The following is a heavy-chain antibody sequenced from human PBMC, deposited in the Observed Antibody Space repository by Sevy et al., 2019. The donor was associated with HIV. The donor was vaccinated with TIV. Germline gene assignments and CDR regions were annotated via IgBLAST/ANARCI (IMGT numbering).Heavy chain of an antibody. Sequence: ASVKVSCKASGYTFTSCGISWVRQAPGQGLEWMGWISAYNGNTNYAQKLQGRVTMTTDTSTSTAYMELRSLRSDDTAVYYCARVYVSYDFWSGNDYWGQGTLVTVSS. J-gene: IGHJ4*02. V-gene: IGHV1-18*01. D-gene: IGHD3-3*01. CDR2: ISAYNGNT. CDR3: ARVYVSYDFWSGNDY. CDR1: GYTFTSCG.